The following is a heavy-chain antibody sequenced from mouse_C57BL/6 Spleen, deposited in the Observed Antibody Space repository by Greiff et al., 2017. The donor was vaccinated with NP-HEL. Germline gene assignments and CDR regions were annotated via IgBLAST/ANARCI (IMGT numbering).Heavy chain of an antibody. Sequence: VQLQQSGPELVKPGASVKISCKASGYAFSSSWMNWVKQRPGKGLEWIGRIYPGDGDTNYNGKFKGKATLTADKSSSTAYMQLSSLTSEDSAVYCCARRGGTGNYFDYWGQGTTLTVSS. CDR3: ARRGGTGNYFDY. CDR2: IYPGDGDT. CDR1: GYAFSSSW. D-gene: IGHD4-1*01. V-gene: IGHV1-82*01. J-gene: IGHJ2*01.